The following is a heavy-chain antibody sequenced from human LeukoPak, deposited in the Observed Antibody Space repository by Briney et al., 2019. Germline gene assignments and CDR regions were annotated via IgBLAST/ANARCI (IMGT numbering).Heavy chain of an antibody. J-gene: IGHJ6*02. CDR3: AKDLSSAITSALVLDV. V-gene: IGHV3-9*01. CDR1: GFTFDDYA. Sequence: GGSLRLSCAASGFTFDDYAMHWVRQAPGKGLEWVSGITWSSGSIAYVDSVKGRFTISRDNVKNALYLQMNSLRPEDTALYYCAKDLSSAITSALVLDVWGQGTTVIVSS. D-gene: IGHD3-22*01. CDR2: ITWSSGSI.